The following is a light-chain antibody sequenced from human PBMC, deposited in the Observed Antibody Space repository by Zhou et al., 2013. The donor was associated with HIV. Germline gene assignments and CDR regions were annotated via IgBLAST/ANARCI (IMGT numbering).Light chain of an antibody. CDR1: QSVSSN. V-gene: IGKV3-15*01. CDR2: GAS. Sequence: EIVMTQSPAILSVSPGERATLSCRASQSVSSNLAWYQQKPGQAPRLLIYGASTRAAGIPARFSGSGSATDFTLTISSLQSEDFAVYYCQQYDNWPPRATFGQGTKVEIK. CDR3: QQYDNWPPRAT. J-gene: IGKJ1*01.